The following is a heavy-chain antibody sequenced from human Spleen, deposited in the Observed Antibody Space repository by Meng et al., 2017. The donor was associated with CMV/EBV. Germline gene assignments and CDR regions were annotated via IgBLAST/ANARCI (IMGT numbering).Heavy chain of an antibody. CDR1: GFTLSSYS. CDR3: ARVYCSRGSCSFDY. Sequence: VSGFTLSSYSMSWVRQARGKWLEWVSSISGNSRYIVYADSMRGRFTISRDNAKNSLYLHMNSLRAEDTAIYYCARVYCSRGSCSFDYWGQGSLVTVSS. CDR2: ISGNSRYI. D-gene: IGHD2-15*01. V-gene: IGHV3-21*01. J-gene: IGHJ4*02.